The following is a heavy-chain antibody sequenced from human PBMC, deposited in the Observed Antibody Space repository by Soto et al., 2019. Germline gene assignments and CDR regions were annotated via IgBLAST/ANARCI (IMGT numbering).Heavy chain of an antibody. CDR2: ISGSGGST. V-gene: IGHV3-23*01. Sequence: GGSLRLSCAASGFTFSSYAMSWVRQAPGKGLEWVSAISGSGGSTYYADSVKGRFTISRDNSKNTLYLQMNSLRAEDTAVYYCAKDLERITIFGVVAGDFDYRAQRTLDTVSS. J-gene: IGHJ4*02. CDR1: GFTFSSYA. CDR3: AKDLERITIFGVVAGDFDY. D-gene: IGHD3-3*01.